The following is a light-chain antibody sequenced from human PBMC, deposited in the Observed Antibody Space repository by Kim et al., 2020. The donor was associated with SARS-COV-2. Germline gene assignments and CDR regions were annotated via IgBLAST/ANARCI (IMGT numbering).Light chain of an antibody. J-gene: IGLJ1*01. CDR2: TNN. CDR1: SSNIGTNP. V-gene: IGLV1-44*01. CDR3: AAWDDSLNGRYV. Sequence: QRVTISCSGSSSNIGTNPVNWYQQLPGTAPKLLIYTNNRRPSGVPDRFSGSKSGTSASLAISGLQSDDDAEYYCAAWDDSLNGRYVFGTGTKVTVL.